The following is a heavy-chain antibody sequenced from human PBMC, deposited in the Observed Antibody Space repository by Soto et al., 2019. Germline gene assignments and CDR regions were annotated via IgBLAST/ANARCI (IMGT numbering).Heavy chain of an antibody. Sequence: PGGSLRLSCAASGFTFSSYVMSWVRQAPGKGLEWVSVISGSGGSTYYADSVKGRFTISRDNSKNTLYLQMSSLRAEDTAVYYCAKSGYCSGAGCADYYYDMDVWGQGTTVTVSS. V-gene: IGHV3-23*01. CDR2: ISGSGGST. D-gene: IGHD2-15*01. CDR3: AKSGYCSGAGCADYYYDMDV. CDR1: GFTFSSYV. J-gene: IGHJ6*02.